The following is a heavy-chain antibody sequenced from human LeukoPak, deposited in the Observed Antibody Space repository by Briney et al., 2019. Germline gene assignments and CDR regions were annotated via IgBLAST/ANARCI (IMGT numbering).Heavy chain of an antibody. CDR1: GFTFNTYA. Sequence: PGGSLRLSCAASGFTFNTYAMHCVRQAPGKGLEWLSVISNDGSVKYYADSVKGRFTISRDNSKNTLYLQMNSLRAEDTAVYYCARDHGWIVVVKGDFDYWGQGTLVTVSS. J-gene: IGHJ4*02. D-gene: IGHD3-22*01. CDR2: ISNDGSVK. V-gene: IGHV3-30-3*01. CDR3: ARDHGWIVVVKGDFDY.